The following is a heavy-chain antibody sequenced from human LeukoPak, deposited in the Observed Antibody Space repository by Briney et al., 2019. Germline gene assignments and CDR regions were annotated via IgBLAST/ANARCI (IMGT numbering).Heavy chain of an antibody. CDR3: ARVRGGSSGYYFDY. D-gene: IGHD3-22*01. Sequence: GGSLRLSCAASGFTFSSYDMHWVRQATGKGLEWVSAIGTAGDTYYPGSVKGRFTISRENAKNSLYLQMNSLRAGDTAVYYCARVRGGSSGYYFDYWGQGTLVTVSS. J-gene: IGHJ4*02. CDR1: GFTFSSYD. CDR2: IGTAGDT. V-gene: IGHV3-13*01.